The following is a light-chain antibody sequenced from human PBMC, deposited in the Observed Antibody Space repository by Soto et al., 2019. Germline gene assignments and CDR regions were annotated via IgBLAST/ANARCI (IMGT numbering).Light chain of an antibody. J-gene: IGKJ1*01. Sequence: EIVLTQSPGTLSLSPGERATLSCRASQSVTSSYLAWYQQKPGQPPRLLIFDASSRATGIPDRFTGSGSGTDFTLTIRSLEPADFAVSSCHHYGRSPPSWSFGQGTEVEIK. CDR3: HHYGRSPPSWS. CDR2: DAS. CDR1: QSVTSSY. V-gene: IGKV3-20*01.